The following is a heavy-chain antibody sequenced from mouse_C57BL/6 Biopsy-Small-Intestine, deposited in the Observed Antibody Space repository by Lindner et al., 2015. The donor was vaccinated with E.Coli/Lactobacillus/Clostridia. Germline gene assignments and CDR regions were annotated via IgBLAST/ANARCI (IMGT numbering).Heavy chain of an antibody. J-gene: IGHJ4*01. CDR1: GYTFSSYG. D-gene: IGHD2-12*01. Sequence: SVKVSCKASGYTFSSYGLTWVRQAPGQGLEWMGWIHPRTGNTNYEPKLQGRVTMTTDPSTNTAYMELRSLRSDDTAIYYCAREYDLLSYWGHWGQGTLVTVSS. CDR3: AREYDLLSYWGH. CDR2: IHPRTGNT. V-gene: IGHV1-55*01.